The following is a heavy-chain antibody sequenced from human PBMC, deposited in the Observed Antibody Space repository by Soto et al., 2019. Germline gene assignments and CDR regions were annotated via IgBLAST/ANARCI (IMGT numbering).Heavy chain of an antibody. V-gene: IGHV4-30-2*01. J-gene: IGHJ4*02. D-gene: IGHD3-10*01. CDR1: GGSISSGGYS. CDR3: ARGGRSLDY. Sequence: SETLSLTCAVSGGSISSGGYSWSWIRQPPGKGLEWIGYIYHSGSTYYNPSLKSRVTISVDRSKNQFSLKLSSVTAADTAVYYCARGGRSLDYWGQGTLVTVSS. CDR2: IYHSGST.